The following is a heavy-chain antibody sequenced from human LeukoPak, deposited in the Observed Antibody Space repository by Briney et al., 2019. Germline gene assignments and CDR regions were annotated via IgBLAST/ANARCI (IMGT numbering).Heavy chain of an antibody. CDR3: ARDAGHTAMYEWLGY. J-gene: IGHJ1*01. Sequence: GGSLRLSCADSGFTFSGYGLTWVRQAPGKGLEWIASISAGGGYVYYEDSLKDRVTISRDNTNDSLFLQIRSLRFEDTGIYFCARDAGHTAMYEWLGYWGQGTPVTVSS. V-gene: IGHV3-21*01. D-gene: IGHD6-19*01. CDR1: GFTFSGYG. CDR2: ISAGGGYV.